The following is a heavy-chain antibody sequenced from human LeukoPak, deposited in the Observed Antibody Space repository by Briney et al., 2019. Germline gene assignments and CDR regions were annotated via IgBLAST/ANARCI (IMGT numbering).Heavy chain of an antibody. CDR1: GYTFTGYY. V-gene: IGHV1-2*02. CDR3: ARVELWFGELSGFDY. D-gene: IGHD3-10*01. J-gene: IGHJ4*02. CDR2: INPNSGGT. Sequence: ASVKDSCKAAGYTFTGYYMHWVRQAPGQGLEWMGWINPNSGGTNYAQKFQGRVTMTRDTSISTAYMELSRLRSDDTAVYYCARVELWFGELSGFDYWGQGTLVTVSS.